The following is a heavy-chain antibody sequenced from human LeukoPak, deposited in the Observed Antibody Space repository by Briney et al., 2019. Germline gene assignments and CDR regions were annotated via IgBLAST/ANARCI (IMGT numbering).Heavy chain of an antibody. V-gene: IGHV3-48*03. CDR2: ISSSGSTI. D-gene: IGHD3-10*02. CDR3: AELGITIIGAV. CDR1: GFTFSSYE. J-gene: IGHJ6*03. Sequence: GGSLRLSCAASGFTFSSYEMNWVRQAPGKGLEWVSYISSSGSTIYYADSAKGRFTISRDNAKNSLYLQMNSLRAEDTAIYYCAELGITIIGAVGGKGTTVTLS.